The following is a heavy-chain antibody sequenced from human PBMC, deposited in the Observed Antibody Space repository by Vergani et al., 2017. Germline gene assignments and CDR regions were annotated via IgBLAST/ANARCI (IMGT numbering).Heavy chain of an antibody. V-gene: IGHV1-69-2*01. J-gene: IGHJ5*02. CDR3: ATDYTYYDILTGCANWFDP. D-gene: IGHD3-9*01. CDR1: GYTFTDYY. Sequence: EVQLVQSGAEVKKPGATVKISCKVSGYTFTDYYMHWVQQAPGKGLEWMGLVDPEDGETIYAEKFQGRVTITADTSTDTAYMELSSLRSEDTAVYYCATDYTYYDILTGCANWFDPWGQGTLVTVSS. CDR2: VDPEDGET.